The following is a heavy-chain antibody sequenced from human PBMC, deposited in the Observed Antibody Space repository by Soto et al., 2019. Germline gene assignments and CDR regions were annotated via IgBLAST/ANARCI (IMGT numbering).Heavy chain of an antibody. V-gene: IGHV4-61*01. CDR1: GGSVSSGSYY. Sequence: QVQLQESGPGLVKPSETLSLTCTVSGGSVSSGSYYWSWIRQPPGKGLEWIGYIYYSGSTNYNPSLKSRVTISVDTSKNQFSLKLSSVTAADTAVYYCARDMYGDYVFDYWGQGTLVTVSS. J-gene: IGHJ4*02. CDR3: ARDMYGDYVFDY. CDR2: IYYSGST. D-gene: IGHD4-17*01.